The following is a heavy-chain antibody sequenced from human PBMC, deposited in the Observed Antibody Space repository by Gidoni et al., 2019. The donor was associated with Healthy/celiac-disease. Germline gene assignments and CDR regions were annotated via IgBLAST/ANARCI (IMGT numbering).Heavy chain of an antibody. V-gene: IGHV3-7*01. D-gene: IGHD3-10*01. CDR1: GFTFSSYW. Sequence: EVQLVESGGGWVQPGGSLRLSCAAAGFTFSSYWMSWVRLAPGTGLEWVANIKQDGSEKYYVDSVKGRFTISRDNAKHSLYLQMNSLRAEDTAVYYCARDIDYGSGSDAFDIWGQGTMVTVSS. CDR3: ARDIDYGSGSDAFDI. J-gene: IGHJ3*02. CDR2: IKQDGSEK.